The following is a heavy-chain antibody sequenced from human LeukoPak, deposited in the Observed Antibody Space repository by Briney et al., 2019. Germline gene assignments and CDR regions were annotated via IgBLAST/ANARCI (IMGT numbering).Heavy chain of an antibody. Sequence: SETLSLTCTVSGGSISSYYWSWIRQPAGKGLEWIGRIYTSGSTNYNPSLKSRVTMSVGTSKNQFSLKLSSVTAADTAVYYCARDQRFCSGGSCYSGGYNWFDPWGQGTLVTVSS. CDR3: ARDQRFCSGGSCYSGGYNWFDP. D-gene: IGHD2-15*01. CDR1: GGSISSYY. V-gene: IGHV4-4*07. CDR2: IYTSGST. J-gene: IGHJ5*02.